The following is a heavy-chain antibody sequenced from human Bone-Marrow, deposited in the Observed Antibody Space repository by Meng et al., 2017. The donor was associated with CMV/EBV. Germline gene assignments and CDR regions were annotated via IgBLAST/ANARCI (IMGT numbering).Heavy chain of an antibody. CDR2: IYYSGST. D-gene: IGHD6-6*01. Sequence: SETLSLTCTVSGGSISSYYWSWIRQPPGKGLEWIGYIYYSGSTNYNPSLKSRVTISVDTSKNQFSLKLSSVTAADTAVYYCARTYSSSSYYYYGMDVWGQGTTVTVYS. CDR3: ARTYSSSSYYYYGMDV. CDR1: GGSISSYY. V-gene: IGHV4-59*01. J-gene: IGHJ6*01.